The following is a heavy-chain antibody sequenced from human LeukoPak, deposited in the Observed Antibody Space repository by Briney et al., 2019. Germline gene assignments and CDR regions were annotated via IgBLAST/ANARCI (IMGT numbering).Heavy chain of an antibody. CDR2: IIPIFGTA. Sequence: ASVKVSCKASGGTFSSYAISWVRQAPGQGLEWMGGIIPIFGTANYAQKFQGRVTITADESTSTAYMELSSLRSEDTAVYYCARDRDYYDSSAHSVGYRGQGTLVTVSS. CDR3: ARDRDYYDSSAHSVGY. CDR1: GGTFSSYA. V-gene: IGHV1-69*13. J-gene: IGHJ4*02. D-gene: IGHD3-22*01.